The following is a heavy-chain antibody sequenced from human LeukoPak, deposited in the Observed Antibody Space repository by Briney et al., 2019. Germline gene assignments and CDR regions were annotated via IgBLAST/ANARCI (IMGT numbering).Heavy chain of an antibody. CDR2: IKQDGSEK. CDR3: AKDVTFLSSKDAFDV. CDR1: GFTFSSYW. Sequence: GGSLRLSCAASGFTFSSYWMSWVRQAPGKGLEWVANIKQDGSEKYYVDSVKGRFTISRDNAKNSLYLQMNTLRAEDTAVYYCAKDVTFLSSKDAFDVWGQGTMVTVSS. D-gene: IGHD2/OR15-2a*01. J-gene: IGHJ3*01. V-gene: IGHV3-7*03.